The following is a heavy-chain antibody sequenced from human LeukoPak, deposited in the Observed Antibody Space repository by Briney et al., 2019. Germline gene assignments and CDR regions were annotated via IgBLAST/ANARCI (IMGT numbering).Heavy chain of an antibody. V-gene: IGHV4-39*07. CDR2: IYYSGST. J-gene: IGHJ2*01. CDR3: ARVNDYYDL. Sequence: SETLSLTCTVSGGSISSSSYYWGWIRQPPGKGLEWIGSIYYSGSTYYNPSLKSRVTISVDTSKNQFSLKLSSVTAADTAVYYCARVNDYYDLWGRGTLVTVSS. CDR1: GGSISSSSYY.